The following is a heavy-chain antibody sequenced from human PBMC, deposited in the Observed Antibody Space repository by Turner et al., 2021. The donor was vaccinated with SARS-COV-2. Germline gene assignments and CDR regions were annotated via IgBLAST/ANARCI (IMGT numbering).Heavy chain of an antibody. CDR3: ARDGGGSGSYCYFDY. J-gene: IGHJ4*02. Sequence: EVQLVESGGGLIQPGGSLRLTCAASGFTVSNNYMSWVRQAQGKGLEWVSVIYSGGSTYYEDSVKGRCTISRDNSKNKLYLQMNSLRAEDTAVYYCARDGGGSGSYCYFDYWGQGTLVTVSS. V-gene: IGHV3-53*01. CDR2: IYSGGST. D-gene: IGHD3-10*01. CDR1: GFTVSNNY.